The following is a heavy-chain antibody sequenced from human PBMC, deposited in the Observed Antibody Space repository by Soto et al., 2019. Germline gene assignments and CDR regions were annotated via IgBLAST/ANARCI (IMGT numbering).Heavy chain of an antibody. V-gene: IGHV3-21*01. CDR2: ISGSSSYI. J-gene: IGHJ3*02. D-gene: IGHD3-10*01. CDR3: ARDRAFAFDI. CDR1: GFTFSDYK. Sequence: GGSLRLSCAASGFTFSDYKMNWVRQAPGKGLEWVSSISGSSSYIYHADSVKGRFTTSRDNAKNSLYLQMNSLRVEDTAVYYCARDRAFAFDIWGQGTMVTVSS.